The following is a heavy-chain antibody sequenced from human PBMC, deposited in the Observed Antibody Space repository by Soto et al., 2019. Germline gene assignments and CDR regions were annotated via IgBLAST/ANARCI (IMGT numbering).Heavy chain of an antibody. V-gene: IGHV4-4*07. CDR3: ARGAMVRGVITKRTAYYFDY. CDR2: IYTSGST. Sequence: KASETLSLTCTVSGGSISSYYWSWIRQPAGKGLEWIGRIYTSGSTNYNPSLKSRVTMSVDTSKNQFSLKLSSVTAADTAVYYCARGAMVRGVITKRTAYYFDYWGQGTLVTVSS. J-gene: IGHJ4*02. CDR1: GGSISSYY. D-gene: IGHD3-10*01.